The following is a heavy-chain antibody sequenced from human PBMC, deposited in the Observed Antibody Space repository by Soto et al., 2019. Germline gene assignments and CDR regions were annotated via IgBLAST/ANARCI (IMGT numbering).Heavy chain of an antibody. CDR3: ARDSWAYFDC. J-gene: IGHJ4*02. CDR2: IDSSGST. D-gene: IGHD1-26*01. CDR1: DGSVNSGSYY. V-gene: IGHV4-61*03. Sequence: PSETLSLTCSLSDGSVNSGSYYWTWTRQPPGKGLEWIGYIDSSGSTNYNPSLKSRVTISADRSKNDFSLKVNSVTAADTAVYYCARDSWAYFDCWGPGTLVTVSS.